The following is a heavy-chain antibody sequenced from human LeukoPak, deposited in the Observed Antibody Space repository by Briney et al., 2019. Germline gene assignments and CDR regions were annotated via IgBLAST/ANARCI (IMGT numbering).Heavy chain of an antibody. J-gene: IGHJ5*01. V-gene: IGHV3-7*03. CDR3: ARDNGGWFDF. CDR1: KFIFSDYW. Sequence: PGRSLRLSCVASKFIFSDYWMSWVRQAPGKGLEWVANIKQGGREEKYVDSVKGRFAISRDDAKSTLYLQMDSLSGDDTAVYYCARDNGGWFDFWGQGTLVTVSS. D-gene: IGHD3-10*01. CDR2: IKQGGREE.